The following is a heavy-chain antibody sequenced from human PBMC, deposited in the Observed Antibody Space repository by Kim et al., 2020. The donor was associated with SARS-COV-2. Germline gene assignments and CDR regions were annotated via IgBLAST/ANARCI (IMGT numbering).Heavy chain of an antibody. CDR3: AGLPRGGSILGRAFDI. CDR2: IYYSGST. CDR1: GGSISSYY. D-gene: IGHD3-10*01. J-gene: IGHJ3*02. Sequence: SETQSLTCTVSGGSISSYYWSWIRQPPGKGLEWIGYIYYSGSTNYNPSLKSRVTISVDTSKNQFSLKLSSVTAADTAVYYCAGLPRGGSILGRAFDIWGQGTMVTVSS. V-gene: IGHV4-59*13.